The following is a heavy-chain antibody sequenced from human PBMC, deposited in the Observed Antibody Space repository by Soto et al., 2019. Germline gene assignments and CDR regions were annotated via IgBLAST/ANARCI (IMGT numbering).Heavy chain of an antibody. J-gene: IGHJ4*02. CDR1: GYTFTTYA. CDR3: ARGAMSGTWGFDY. D-gene: IGHD6-19*01. V-gene: IGHV1-3*01. Sequence: GASVKVSCKASGYTFTTYAMHCVRQAPGQRPEWMGWINDGNGKTKYSQKFQDRISITRDTSASTAYMELSSLRSEDTAMYYCARGAMSGTWGFDYWGQGNLVTV. CDR2: INDGNGKT.